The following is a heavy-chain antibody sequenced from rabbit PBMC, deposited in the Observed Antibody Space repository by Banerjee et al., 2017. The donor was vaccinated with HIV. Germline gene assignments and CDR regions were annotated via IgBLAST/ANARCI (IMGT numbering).Heavy chain of an antibody. CDR1: GFSFNNKYV. CDR3: VSYDDYGDRNL. Sequence: QEQLEESGGDLVKPEGSLTLTCTASGFSFNNKYVMCWVRQAPGKGLEWIACINSNTGNTVYASWATGRFTISKTSSTTVTLQTTSLTAADTATYFCVSYDDYGDRNLWGQGTLVTVS. J-gene: IGHJ4*01. CDR2: INSNTGNT. D-gene: IGHD2-1*01. V-gene: IGHV1S45*01.